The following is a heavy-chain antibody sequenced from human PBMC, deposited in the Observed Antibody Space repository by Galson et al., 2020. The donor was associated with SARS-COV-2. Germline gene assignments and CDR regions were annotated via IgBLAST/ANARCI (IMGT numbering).Heavy chain of an antibody. CDR2: IYYTGST. CDR1: GGSISNADYY. Sequence: SETLSLTCTVSGGSISNADYYWSWLRQHPGKGLEWNGHIYYTGSTYDSPSLKSRVIMSVDTSKNQFSLELSSVTAADTAVYYCARKHSGSLTRVWYFDLWGRGTLVTVSS. V-gene: IGHV4-31*03. CDR3: ARKHSGSLTRVWYFDL. J-gene: IGHJ2*01. D-gene: IGHD1-26*01.